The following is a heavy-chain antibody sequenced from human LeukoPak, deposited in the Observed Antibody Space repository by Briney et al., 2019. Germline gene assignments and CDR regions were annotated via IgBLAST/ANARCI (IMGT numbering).Heavy chain of an antibody. CDR3: ARRPYYYDSSGYGGYYYGMDV. CDR2: IIPIFGTA. Sequence: SVNVSCKASGGTFSSYTISWVRQAPGQGLEWMGGIIPIFGTANYAQKFQGRVTITADESTSTAYMELSSLRSEDTAVYYCARRPYYYDSSGYGGYYYGMDVWGQGTTVTVSS. D-gene: IGHD3-22*01. V-gene: IGHV1-69*01. CDR1: GGTFSSYT. J-gene: IGHJ6*02.